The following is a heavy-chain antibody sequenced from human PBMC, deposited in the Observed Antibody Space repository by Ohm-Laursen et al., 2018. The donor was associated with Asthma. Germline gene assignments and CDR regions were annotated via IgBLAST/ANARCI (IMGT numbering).Heavy chain of an antibody. J-gene: IGHJ4*02. V-gene: IGHV3-33*01. Sequence: SLRLSCAASGFTFSSYGMHWVRQAPGKELEWVAVIWYDGSNKYYADSVKGRFTISRNNSKNTLYLQMNSLRAEDTAVYYCARVKGYSGYDGFDYWGQGTLVTVSS. CDR1: GFTFSSYG. CDR2: IWYDGSNK. CDR3: ARVKGYSGYDGFDY. D-gene: IGHD5-12*01.